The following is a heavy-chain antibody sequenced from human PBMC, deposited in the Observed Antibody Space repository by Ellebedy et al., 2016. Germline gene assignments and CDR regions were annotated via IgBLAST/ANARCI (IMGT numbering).Heavy chain of an antibody. CDR3: AKSLGSGYYGSGKDAFDI. V-gene: IGHV3-23*01. D-gene: IGHD3-10*01. J-gene: IGHJ3*02. CDR1: GFTFSSYA. CDR2: ISGSGGST. Sequence: GGSLRLSCAASGFTFSSYAMSWVRQAPGKGLEWVPAISGSGGSTYYADSVKGRFTISRDNSKNTLYLQMNSLRAEDTAVYYCAKSLGSGYYGSGKDAFDIWGQGTMVTVSS.